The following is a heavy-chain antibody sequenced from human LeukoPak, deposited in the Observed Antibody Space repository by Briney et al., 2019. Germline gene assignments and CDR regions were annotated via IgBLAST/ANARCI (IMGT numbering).Heavy chain of an antibody. J-gene: IGHJ4*02. CDR2: IYTSGST. Sequence: SETLSLTCTVSGGSISSYYWGWIRQPAGKGLEWIGRIYTSGSTNYNPSLKSRVTMSVDTSKNQFSLKLSSVTAADTAVYYCAKGGAAAGQPTGSPYFDYWGQGTLVTVSS. D-gene: IGHD6-13*01. V-gene: IGHV4-4*07. CDR3: AKGGAAAGQPTGSPYFDY. CDR1: GGSISSYY.